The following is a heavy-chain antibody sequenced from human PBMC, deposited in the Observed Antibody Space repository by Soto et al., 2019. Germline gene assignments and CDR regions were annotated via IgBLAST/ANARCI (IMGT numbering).Heavy chain of an antibody. CDR1: GNTFSSYT. J-gene: IGHJ1*01. V-gene: IGHV1-69*02. CDR3: ARNPGAWPDI. D-gene: IGHD1-26*01. Sequence: SVKVSCKASGNTFSSYTISWVRQAPGQRLEWMGRIIPILSIANYAQKFQCRVTITADKSTSTAYMELSSLRSEDTAEYYCARNPGAWPDIWGQGTLVTVSS. CDR2: IIPILSIA.